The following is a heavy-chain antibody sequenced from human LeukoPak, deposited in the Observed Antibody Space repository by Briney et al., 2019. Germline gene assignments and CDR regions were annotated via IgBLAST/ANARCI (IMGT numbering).Heavy chain of an antibody. J-gene: IGHJ4*02. CDR3: ARDYQITMVRGVIPYFDY. D-gene: IGHD3-10*01. CDR1: GGSISGYY. CDR2: LYYMRGA. Sequence: SETLSLTCTVSGGSISGYYWNWSRQPPGKGVEWIGNLYYMRGAWYKSSLKSRVTISVDTSKNQFSLKLSSVTAADTAVYYCARDYQITMVRGVIPYFDYWGQGTLVTVSS. V-gene: IGHV4-59*12.